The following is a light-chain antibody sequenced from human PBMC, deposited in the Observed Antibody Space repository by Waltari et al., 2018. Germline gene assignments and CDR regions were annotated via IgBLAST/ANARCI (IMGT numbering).Light chain of an antibody. CDR1: SGDIGAYNS. Sequence: QSALTQPPSASGSPGQSVTISCTGTSGDIGAYNSVSWYQQHPGRAPKLMIYEVTKRPSGVPDRFSGSRSGTTASLTVSGLQTEDEADYFCSSYADSNVLFGGGTKLTVL. CDR2: EVT. V-gene: IGLV2-8*01. J-gene: IGLJ2*01. CDR3: SSYADSNVL.